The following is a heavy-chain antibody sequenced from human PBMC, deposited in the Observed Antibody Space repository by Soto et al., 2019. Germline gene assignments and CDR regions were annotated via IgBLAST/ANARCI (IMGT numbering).Heavy chain of an antibody. CDR1: GFTFRSDA. Sequence: GGSLRLSCTATGFTFRSDAVNWVRQTPGKGLEWVSGISASGDITYYADSVKGRFTISRDNSKNTLFLQLNSLRAEDTAVYYCVISPIRGHQAPWDYRGPGTQVTLSS. CDR3: VISPIRGHQAPWDY. D-gene: IGHD2-2*01. J-gene: IGHJ4*02. CDR2: ISASGDIT. V-gene: IGHV3-23*01.